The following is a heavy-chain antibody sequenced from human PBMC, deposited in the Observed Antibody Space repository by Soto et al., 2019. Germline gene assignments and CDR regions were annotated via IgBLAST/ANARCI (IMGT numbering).Heavy chain of an antibody. CDR1: GYSFIGYY. D-gene: IGHD2-21*02. J-gene: IGHJ5*02. CDR2: INPKSGVT. Sequence: ASVKVPCKASGYSFIGYYMHWVRQAPGQGLEWMGWINPKSGVTNYAQKFQGRVTMTRDTSITTAYMELSSLRSDDTAVYYCARGDVNWFDPWGQGTLVTVSS. CDR3: ARGDVNWFDP. V-gene: IGHV1-2*02.